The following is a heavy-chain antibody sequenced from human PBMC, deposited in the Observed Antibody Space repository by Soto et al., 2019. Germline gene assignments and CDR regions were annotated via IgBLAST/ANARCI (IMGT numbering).Heavy chain of an antibody. Sequence: GWSLRLSCAASGFPFSSYAMHWVRQAPGKGLEWVAVLSYDGSNKYYADSVKGRFTISRDNSKNALYLQMNSLRAEDTAVYYCARDSVRGVTPSTYYYGMDVWGQGTTVTVSS. J-gene: IGHJ6*02. CDR2: LSYDGSNK. D-gene: IGHD3-10*02. CDR3: ARDSVRGVTPSTYYYGMDV. V-gene: IGHV3-30-3*01. CDR1: GFPFSSYA.